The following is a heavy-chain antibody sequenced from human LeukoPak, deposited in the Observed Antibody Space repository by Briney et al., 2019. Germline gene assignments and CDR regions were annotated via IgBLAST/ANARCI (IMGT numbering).Heavy chain of an antibody. J-gene: IGHJ6*02. Sequence: PGGSLRLSCAASGFTFSNYAMYWARQAPGKGLEWVSVIYSGGSTYHADSVKGRFTISRHNSKNTLYLQMNSLRAEDTAVYYCASSRGMDVWGQGTTVTVSS. CDR2: IYSGGST. CDR1: GFTFSNYA. V-gene: IGHV3-53*04. CDR3: ASSRGMDV.